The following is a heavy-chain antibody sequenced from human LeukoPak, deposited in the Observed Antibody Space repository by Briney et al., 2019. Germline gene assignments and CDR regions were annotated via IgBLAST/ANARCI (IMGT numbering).Heavy chain of an antibody. CDR3: ADGGDYARTRGFDY. CDR1: GFTVSSNY. J-gene: IGHJ4*02. Sequence: GGSLRLSCAASGFTVSSNYMSWVRQAPGKGLEWVSVIYSGGSTYYADSVKGRFTISRDNSKNTLYLQMNSLRAEDTAVYYCADGGDYARTRGFDYWGQGTLVAVSS. CDR2: IYSGGST. D-gene: IGHD4-17*01. V-gene: IGHV3-66*01.